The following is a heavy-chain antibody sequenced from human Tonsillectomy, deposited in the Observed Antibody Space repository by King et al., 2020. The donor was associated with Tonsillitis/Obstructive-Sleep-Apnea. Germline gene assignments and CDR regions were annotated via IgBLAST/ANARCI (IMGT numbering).Heavy chain of an antibody. CDR1: GFTFTSSA. CDR3: AAAGGYCSSTSCYFSGGFDC. CDR2: IVVGSGNT. Sequence: QLVQSGPEVKKPGTSVKVSCKASGFTFTSSAMQWVRQARGQRLEWIGWIVVGSGNTNYAQKFQERVTITRDMSTSTAYMELSSLRSEDTAVYYCAAAGGYCSSTSCYFSGGFDCWGQGTLVTVSS. D-gene: IGHD2-2*01. J-gene: IGHJ4*02. V-gene: IGHV1-58*02.